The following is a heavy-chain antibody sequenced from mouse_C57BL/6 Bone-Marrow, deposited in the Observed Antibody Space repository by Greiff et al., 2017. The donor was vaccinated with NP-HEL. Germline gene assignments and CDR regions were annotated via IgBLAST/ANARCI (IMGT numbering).Heavy chain of an antibody. CDR3: ARSLPYYSNYD. V-gene: IGHV1-81*01. J-gene: IGHJ2*01. CDR1: GYPFTSYG. CDR2: LSPRRGNT. Sequence: QVQLQQSGAELARPGASVKLSCKASGYPFTSYGISWVTQSTGQGLEWIGELSPRRGNTYYNEKFKGKATLTADKSSSTAYMELRSLTSEDSAVYFCARSLPYYSNYDWGQGTTLTVSS. D-gene: IGHD2-5*01.